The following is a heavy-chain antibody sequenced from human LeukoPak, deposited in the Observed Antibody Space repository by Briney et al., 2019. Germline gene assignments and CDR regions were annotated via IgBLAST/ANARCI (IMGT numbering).Heavy chain of an antibody. CDR3: AFSLNHLLDY. Sequence: ASVKVSCKASGYTFTSYAMHWVRQAPGQRLEWMGWINAGNGNTKYSQEFQGRVTMTRDTSISTAYMELSRLRSDDTAVYYCAFSLNHLLDYWGQGTLVTVSS. CDR1: GYTFTSYA. V-gene: IGHV1-3*01. D-gene: IGHD1-14*01. J-gene: IGHJ4*02. CDR2: INAGNGNT.